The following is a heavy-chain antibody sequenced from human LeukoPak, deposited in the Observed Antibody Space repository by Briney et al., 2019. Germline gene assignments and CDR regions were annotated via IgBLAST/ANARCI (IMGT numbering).Heavy chain of an antibody. J-gene: IGHJ4*02. CDR1: GFTFTDYA. D-gene: IGHD4-17*01. Sequence: GGSLRLSCATSGFTFTDYAMHWVRQAPGKGLEWVSGISWNSGSIGYADSVKGRFTISRDNAKNSLYLQMNSLRAEDTAVYYCARYGDYGDFGDYWGQGTLVTVSS. CDR2: ISWNSGSI. V-gene: IGHV3-9*01. CDR3: ARYGDYGDFGDY.